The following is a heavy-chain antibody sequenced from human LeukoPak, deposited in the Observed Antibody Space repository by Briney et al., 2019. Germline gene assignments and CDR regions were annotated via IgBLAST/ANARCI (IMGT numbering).Heavy chain of an antibody. V-gene: IGHV4-4*07. CDR1: GGSIRDYQ. D-gene: IGHD3-22*01. Sequence: SETLSLTCAVSGGSIRDYQWSWIRQPPGKGLEWIGRIYTSGSTNYNPSLKSRVTMSVDTSKNQFSLRLSSVTAADTAVYYCARDPDGNGFYNDYWGQGTLVTVSS. CDR2: IYTSGST. CDR3: ARDPDGNGFYNDY. J-gene: IGHJ4*02.